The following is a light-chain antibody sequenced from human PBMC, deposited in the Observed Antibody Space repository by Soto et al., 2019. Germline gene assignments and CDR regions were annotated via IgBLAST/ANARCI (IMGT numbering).Light chain of an antibody. J-gene: IGKJ2*01. CDR2: GAS. CDR3: QQYDSSPVT. CDR1: QSVSSSY. Sequence: ENVLTQSPGTLSLSPGERATLSCRASQSVSSSYLTWYQQKPGQAPRLLIYGASSRATDIPDRFSGSGSGTDFTLTISSLEPEDFAVYYCQQYDSSPVTFGRGTKLEIK. V-gene: IGKV3-20*01.